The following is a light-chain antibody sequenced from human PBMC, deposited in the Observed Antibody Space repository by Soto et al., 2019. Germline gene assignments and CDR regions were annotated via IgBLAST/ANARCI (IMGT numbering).Light chain of an antibody. J-gene: IGLJ2*01. V-gene: IGLV2-14*01. CDR3: SSYTSSSTLVV. Sequence: QSVLTQPASVSGSPGQSITISCTGTSSDVGGYNYVSWYQQHPGKAPKLMIYDVSNRPSGVSNRFSGSKSGNTACLTISGLQAEDEADYYCSSYTSSSTLVVFGGGTKVTVL. CDR2: DVS. CDR1: SSDVGGYNY.